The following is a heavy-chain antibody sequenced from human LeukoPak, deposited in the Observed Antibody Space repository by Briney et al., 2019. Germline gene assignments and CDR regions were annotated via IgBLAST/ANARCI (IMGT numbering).Heavy chain of an antibody. J-gene: IGHJ4*02. V-gene: IGHV3-21*01. CDR1: GFTFSSYS. CDR2: ISSSSSYI. Sequence: GGSLRLSCAAAGFTFSSYSMNWVRQAPGKGLEWVSSISSSSSYIYYADSVKGRFTISRDNAKNSLYLQMNSLRAEDTAVYYCARDRQYCSGGSCYPLFDYWGQGTLVTVSS. CDR3: ARDRQYCSGGSCYPLFDY. D-gene: IGHD2-15*01.